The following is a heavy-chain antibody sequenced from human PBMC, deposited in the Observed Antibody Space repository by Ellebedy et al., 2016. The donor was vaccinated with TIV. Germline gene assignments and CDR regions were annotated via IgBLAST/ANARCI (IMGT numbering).Heavy chain of an antibody. CDR2: IKQDGSEK. V-gene: IGHV3-7*03. Sequence: GESLKISCAASGFTFSSYWMSWVRQAPGKGLEWVANIKQDGSEKYYVDSVKGRFTISRDNAKNSLYLQMNSLRAEDTAVYYCARDRSFYYFDYWGQGTLVTVSS. J-gene: IGHJ4*02. CDR1: GFTFSSYW. CDR3: ARDRSFYYFDY.